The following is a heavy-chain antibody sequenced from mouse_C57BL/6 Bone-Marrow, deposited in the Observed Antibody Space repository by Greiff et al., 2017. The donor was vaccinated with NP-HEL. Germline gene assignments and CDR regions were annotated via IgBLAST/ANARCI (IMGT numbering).Heavy chain of an antibody. J-gene: IGHJ4*01. CDR2: IWSAGST. Sequence: VQLQESGPGLVAPSQSLTITCTVSGFSLTSYGVHWVRQPPGQGLEWLVVIWSAGSTTYNSAPKSRLSISKANSKSQIFLKMNSLQADDTAMYDCARHDGYYPFAMDCWGQGTSVTVSS. V-gene: IGHV2-6-1*01. CDR1: GFSLTSYG. CDR3: ARHDGYYPFAMDC. D-gene: IGHD2-3*01.